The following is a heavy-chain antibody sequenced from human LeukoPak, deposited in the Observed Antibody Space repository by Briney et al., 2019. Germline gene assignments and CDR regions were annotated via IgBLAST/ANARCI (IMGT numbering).Heavy chain of an antibody. D-gene: IGHD2-15*01. Sequence: GGSLRLSCAASGFTFSSYGMNWVRQAPGKGLEWVSYISTSSSTIYYADSVEGRLAISRDNDKNSLYLQMDSLRDEDTAVYYCTRVDCSGGSCYSALTLWGQGTLVTVSS. CDR2: ISTSSSTI. CDR1: GFTFSSYG. V-gene: IGHV3-48*02. CDR3: TRVDCSGGSCYSALTL. J-gene: IGHJ4*02.